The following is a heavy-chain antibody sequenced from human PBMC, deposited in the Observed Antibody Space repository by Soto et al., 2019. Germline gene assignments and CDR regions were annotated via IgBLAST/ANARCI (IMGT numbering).Heavy chain of an antibody. D-gene: IGHD5-12*01. V-gene: IGHV5-51*01. CDR1: GYSFISYW. J-gene: IGHJ4*02. Sequence: PGESLKISCKGFGYSFISYWIGWVRQMPGKGLEWMGIIHPAYSDIRYSPPFEGLVTISADTSISTAYLQWSSLKASDTAMYYCARHTNGYNPLDYWGQGTPVTVSS. CDR2: IHPAYSDI. CDR3: ARHTNGYNPLDY.